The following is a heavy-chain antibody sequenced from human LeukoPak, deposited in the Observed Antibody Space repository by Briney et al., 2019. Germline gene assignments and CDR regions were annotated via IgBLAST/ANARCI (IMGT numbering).Heavy chain of an antibody. CDR1: GHTFTTYG. D-gene: IGHD3-16*01. CDR3: ARDRSGQSFGYYYYGMDV. CDR2: ISAFTANT. V-gene: IGHV1-18*01. Sequence: ASVKVSCKASGHTFTTYGISRVRQAPGQGLEWMGWISAFTANTKYAQKLQGRVTMTTDTSTSTAYMELRSLRSGDTAVYYCARDRSGQSFGYYYYGMDVWGQGTTVTVSS. J-gene: IGHJ6*02.